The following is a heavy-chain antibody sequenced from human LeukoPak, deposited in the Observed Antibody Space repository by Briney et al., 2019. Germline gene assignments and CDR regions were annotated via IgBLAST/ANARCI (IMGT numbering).Heavy chain of an antibody. CDR3: ARDPQGIAAAGLDY. Sequence: GGSLRLSCAASGFTFSSYAMHWVRQAPGKGLEWVAVISYDGSNKYYADSVKGRFTISRDNSKNTLYLQMNSLRAEDTAVYYCARDPQGIAAAGLDYWGQGTLVTVSS. J-gene: IGHJ4*02. V-gene: IGHV3-30-3*01. CDR2: ISYDGSNK. CDR1: GFTFSSYA. D-gene: IGHD6-13*01.